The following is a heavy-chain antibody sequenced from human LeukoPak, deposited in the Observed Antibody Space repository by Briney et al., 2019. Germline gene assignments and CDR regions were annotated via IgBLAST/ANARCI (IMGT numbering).Heavy chain of an antibody. CDR1: GFTPCSYT. CDR2: MSYDGFNK. D-gene: IGHD5-18*01. V-gene: IGHV3-30*18. Sequence: GGCLRLSCVASGFTPCSYTTRCVCDTLEEGRGWVAVMSYDGFNKYYADSVKGRFTISRDNSKNTLYLQMNSLRAEDTAVYYCAKTKGYSYGCYFDYWGQGTLVTVSS. J-gene: IGHJ4*02. CDR3: AKTKGYSYGCYFDY.